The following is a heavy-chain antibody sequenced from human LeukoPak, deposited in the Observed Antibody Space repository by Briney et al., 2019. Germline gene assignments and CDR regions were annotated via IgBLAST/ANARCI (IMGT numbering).Heavy chain of an antibody. Sequence: GGSLRLSCAASGFTFSSYAMSWVRQAPGKGLEWVSAIRGSGDRTHYADSVKGRFTISRDNSKNTLYLQMNSLRAEDTAVYYCARDPYFSYDSSGYLFDYWGQGTLVTVSS. CDR2: IRGSGDRT. CDR1: GFTFSSYA. V-gene: IGHV3-23*01. J-gene: IGHJ4*02. CDR3: ARDPYFSYDSSGYLFDY. D-gene: IGHD3-22*01.